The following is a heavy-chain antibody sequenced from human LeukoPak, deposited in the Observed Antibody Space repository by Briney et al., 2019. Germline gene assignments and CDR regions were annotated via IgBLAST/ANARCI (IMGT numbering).Heavy chain of an antibody. CDR3: ARVGEFKYYIDY. D-gene: IGHD3-10*01. J-gene: IGHJ4*02. V-gene: IGHV4-59*01. Sequence: SETLSLTCTVSGGSINNYYWSWIRQPPGKGLEWIGYTYYSGSTNYNPSLKSRVTISVDTSKNQFSLKLSSVTAADTAVYYCARVGEFKYYIDYWGQGTLVTVSS. CDR2: TYYSGST. CDR1: GGSINNYY.